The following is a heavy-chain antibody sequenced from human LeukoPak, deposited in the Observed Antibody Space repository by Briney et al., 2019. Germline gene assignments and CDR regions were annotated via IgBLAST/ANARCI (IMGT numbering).Heavy chain of an antibody. Sequence: SETLSLTCAVYGGSFSGYFWSWIRQPPGKGLEWIGEINHVGSTNYNPSLKSRVTISVDTSKNQFSLKLSSVTAADTAVYYCARDSRSSSFHYYYGMDVWGQGTTVTVSS. J-gene: IGHJ6*02. D-gene: IGHD6-13*01. CDR1: GGSFSGYF. CDR3: ARDSRSSSFHYYYGMDV. CDR2: INHVGST. V-gene: IGHV4-34*01.